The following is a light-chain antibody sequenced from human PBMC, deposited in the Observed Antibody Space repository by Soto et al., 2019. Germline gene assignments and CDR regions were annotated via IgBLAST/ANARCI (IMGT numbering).Light chain of an antibody. J-gene: IGKJ1*01. Sequence: EIVLTQSPGTLSLSPGERATLSCRASQSVSSSYLAWYQQKPGQAPRLLIYGASSRATGIPDSFSGSGSGTDFTLTISRLEPEDFAMYYCQQYGSLWTFGQGTKVEIK. CDR3: QQYGSLWT. V-gene: IGKV3-20*01. CDR1: QSVSSSY. CDR2: GAS.